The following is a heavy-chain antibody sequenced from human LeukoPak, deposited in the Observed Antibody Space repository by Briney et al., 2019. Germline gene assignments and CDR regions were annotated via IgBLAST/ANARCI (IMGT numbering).Heavy chain of an antibody. CDR3: AKDLSGRYSSSWYFFDY. J-gene: IGHJ4*02. Sequence: GGSLRLSCAASGFTFRSYAMSWVRQAPGKGLERVSANSGSAGSTYYADSVKGRLTISRDNSKNMLYLQMNSLRAEDTAVYYCAKDLSGRYSSSWYFFDYWGQGTLVTVSS. CDR2: NSGSAGST. D-gene: IGHD6-13*01. CDR1: GFTFRSYA. V-gene: IGHV3-23*01.